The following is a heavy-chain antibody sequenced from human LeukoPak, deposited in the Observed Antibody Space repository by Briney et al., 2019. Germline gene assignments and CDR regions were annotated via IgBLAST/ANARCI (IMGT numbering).Heavy chain of an antibody. D-gene: IGHD6-6*01. J-gene: IGHJ4*02. Sequence: SVKVSCKASGGTFSGYAISWVRQAPGQGLEWMGRIIPIFGIANYAQKFQGRVTITADKSTSTAYMELSSLRSEDTAVYYCAGVEYSSSPPLSWGQGTLVTVSS. V-gene: IGHV1-69*04. CDR2: IIPIFGIA. CDR3: AGVEYSSSPPLS. CDR1: GGTFSGYA.